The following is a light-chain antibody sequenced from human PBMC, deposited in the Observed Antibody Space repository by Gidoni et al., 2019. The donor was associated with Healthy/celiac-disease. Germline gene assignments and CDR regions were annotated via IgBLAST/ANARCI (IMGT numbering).Light chain of an antibody. V-gene: IGLV2-11*01. CDR2: DVS. CDR3: CSYAGSYTYV. J-gene: IGLJ1*01. Sequence: QSALTQPRSVSGSPGQSVTISCTGNSSDVGGYNYVSWYQQHPGKAPTLMIYDVSKRPSGVPDRFSGSKSGNTASLTISGLQAEDEADYYCCSYAGSYTYVFGTGTKVTVL. CDR1: SSDVGGYNY.